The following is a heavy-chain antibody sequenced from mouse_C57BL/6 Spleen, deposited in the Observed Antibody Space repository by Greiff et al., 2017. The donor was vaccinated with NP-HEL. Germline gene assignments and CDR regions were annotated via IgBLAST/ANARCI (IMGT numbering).Heavy chain of an antibody. CDR1: GYAFSSSW. Sequence: VKLMESGPELVKPGASVKISCKASGYAFSSSWMNWVKQRPGKGLEWIGRIYPGDGDTNYNGKFKGKATLTADKSSSTAYMQLSSLTSEDSAVYFCAIAYYDEFAYWGQGTLVTVSA. CDR3: AIAYYDEFAY. CDR2: IYPGDGDT. V-gene: IGHV1-82*01. D-gene: IGHD2-4*01. J-gene: IGHJ3*01.